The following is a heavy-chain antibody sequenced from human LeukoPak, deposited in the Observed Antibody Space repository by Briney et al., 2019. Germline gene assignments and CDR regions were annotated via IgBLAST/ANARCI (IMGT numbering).Heavy chain of an antibody. CDR3: ARRMVRGVIVDAFDI. V-gene: IGHV5-51*01. CDR1: GYSFTSYW. J-gene: IGHJ3*02. D-gene: IGHD3-10*01. Sequence: GESLKISCKGSGYSFTSYWIGWVRQMSGKGLEWMGIIYPGDSDTRYSPSFQGQVTISADKSISTAYLQWSSLKASDTAMYYCARRMVRGVIVDAFDIWGQGTMVTVSS. CDR2: IYPGDSDT.